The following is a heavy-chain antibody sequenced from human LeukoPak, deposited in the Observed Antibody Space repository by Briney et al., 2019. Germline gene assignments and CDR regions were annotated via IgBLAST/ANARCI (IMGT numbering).Heavy chain of an antibody. Sequence: SETLSLTCAVSGGAFSGYYWNWIRQPPGKGLEWIGEINHSGSTNYNPSLKSRVTISVDTSKNQFSLKLSSVTAADTAVYYCAREVGYSYGHYYYYMDVWGKGTTVTVSS. CDR3: AREVGYSYGHYYYYMDV. D-gene: IGHD5-18*01. V-gene: IGHV4-34*01. J-gene: IGHJ6*03. CDR2: INHSGST. CDR1: GGAFSGYY.